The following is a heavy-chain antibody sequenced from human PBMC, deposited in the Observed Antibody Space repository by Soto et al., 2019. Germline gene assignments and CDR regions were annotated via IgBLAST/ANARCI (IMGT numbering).Heavy chain of an antibody. D-gene: IGHD5-12*01. CDR3: ASKLSGLGMDV. Sequence: EVQLVESGGGLVKPGGSLRLSCAASGFTFSSYSMNWVRQAPGKGLEWVSSISSSSSYIYYADSVKGRFTISRDNAKNSLYLQMNSLRAEDTAVYYCASKLSGLGMDVWGQGTTVTVSS. V-gene: IGHV3-21*01. J-gene: IGHJ6*02. CDR1: GFTFSSYS. CDR2: ISSSSSYI.